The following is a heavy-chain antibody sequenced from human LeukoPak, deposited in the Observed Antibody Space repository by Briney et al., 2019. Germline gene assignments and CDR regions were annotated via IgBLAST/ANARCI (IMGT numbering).Heavy chain of an antibody. CDR1: GFTFSTYA. CDR2: ISYDGSSK. V-gene: IGHV3-30*04. D-gene: IGHD3-10*01. CDR3: ARVYYGSGSLYYYYYYMDV. J-gene: IGHJ6*03. Sequence: GGSLRLSCAASGFTFSTYAMHWVRQAPGKGLEWVAVISYDGSSKYYADSVKGRFTISRDNSKNTLYLQMNSLRAEDTAVYYCARVYYGSGSLYYYYYYMDVWGKGTTVTISS.